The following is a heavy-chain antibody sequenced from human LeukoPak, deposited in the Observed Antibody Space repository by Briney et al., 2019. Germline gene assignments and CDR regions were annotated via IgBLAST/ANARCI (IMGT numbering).Heavy chain of an antibody. J-gene: IGHJ4*02. CDR3: ARVGYSSGWYYFDY. V-gene: IGHV4-34*01. CDR1: SGSFSGYY. D-gene: IGHD6-19*01. Sequence: SETLSLTCAVYSGSFSGYYWSWIRQPPGKGLEWIGEINHSGSTNYNPSLKSRVTISVDTSKNQFSLKLSSVTAADTAVYYCARVGYSSGWYYFDYWGQGTLVTVSS. CDR2: INHSGST.